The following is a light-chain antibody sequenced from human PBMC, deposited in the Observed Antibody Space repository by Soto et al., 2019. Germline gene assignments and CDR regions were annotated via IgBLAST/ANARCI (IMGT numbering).Light chain of an antibody. V-gene: IGLV2-8*01. CDR1: SSDVGVYNS. Sequence: QSALTQPPSASGSPGQSVNISCTGTSSDVGVYNSVSWYQQHPGKAPKLLIYEVSKRPSGVPDRFSGSQSGNTASLTVSGLQAPDESYFYCSSYAGSTNVVFGGGTKLTVL. CDR3: SSYAGSTNVV. CDR2: EVS. J-gene: IGLJ2*01.